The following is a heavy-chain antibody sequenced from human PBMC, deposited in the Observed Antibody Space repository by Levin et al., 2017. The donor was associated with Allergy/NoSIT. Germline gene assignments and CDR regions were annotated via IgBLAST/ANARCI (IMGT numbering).Heavy chain of an antibody. CDR2: ISYDGSNK. CDR3: AKDGGASYGSNYYYYYMDV. D-gene: IGHD5-18*01. CDR1: GFTFSSYG. V-gene: IGHV3-30*18. Sequence: GESLKISCAASGFTFSSYGMHWVRQAPGKGLEWVAVISYDGSNKYYADSVKGRFTISRDNSKNTLYLQMNSLRAEDTAVYYCAKDGGASYGSNYYYYYMDVWGKGTTVTVSS. J-gene: IGHJ6*03.